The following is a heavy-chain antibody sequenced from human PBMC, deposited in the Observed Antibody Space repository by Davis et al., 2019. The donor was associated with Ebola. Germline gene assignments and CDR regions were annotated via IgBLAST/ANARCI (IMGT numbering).Heavy chain of an antibody. CDR3: ARDPGGYCSGGSCYFF. J-gene: IGHJ4*02. CDR1: GFTFSSYA. Sequence: GESLKISCAASGFTFSSYAMHWVRQAPGKGLEWVAVISYDGSNKYYADSVKGRFTISRDNSKNTLYLQMNSLRAEDTAVYYCARDPGGYCSGGSCYFFWGQGTLVTVSS. V-gene: IGHV3-30-3*01. CDR2: ISYDGSNK. D-gene: IGHD2-15*01.